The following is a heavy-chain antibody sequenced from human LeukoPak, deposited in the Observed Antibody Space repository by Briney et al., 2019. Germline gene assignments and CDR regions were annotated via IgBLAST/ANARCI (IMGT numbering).Heavy chain of an antibody. V-gene: IGHV3-21*04. CDR3: ARDSEWELPRTAYYYGMDV. J-gene: IGHJ6*02. D-gene: IGHD1-26*01. CDR1: GFTFSSYS. CDR2: ISSSSGSYI. Sequence: GGSLRLSCAASGFTFSSYSINWVRQAPGKGLEWVSSISSSSGSYIYYADSVKGRFTISRDNSKNTLYLQMNSLRAEDTAVYYCARDSEWELPRTAYYYGMDVWGQGTTVTVSS.